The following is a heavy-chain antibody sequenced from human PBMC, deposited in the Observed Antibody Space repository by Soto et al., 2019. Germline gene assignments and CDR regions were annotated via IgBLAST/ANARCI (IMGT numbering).Heavy chain of an antibody. Sequence: GGSLRLSCAASGFTFTRYSMNWVRQAPGKGLEWVSSISSTTNYIYCGDSMKGRFTISRDNAKNSLYLEMNSLRAEDTAVYYCAREYEDLTSNFDYWGQGTLVNV. J-gene: IGHJ4*02. V-gene: IGHV3-21*06. CDR3: AREYEDLTSNFDY. CDR1: GFTFTRYS. D-gene: IGHD3-3*01. CDR2: ISSTTNYI.